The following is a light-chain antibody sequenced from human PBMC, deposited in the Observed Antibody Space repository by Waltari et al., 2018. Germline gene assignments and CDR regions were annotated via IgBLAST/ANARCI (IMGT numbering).Light chain of an antibody. V-gene: IGKV3-11*01. CDR3: QQRSSWLPLT. CDR2: DAS. J-gene: IGKJ4*01. Sequence: EVVLTQSPATLSLSPGERATLSCRPSHNISRYLGWYQQKPGQPPRLLIYDASNRATGVPDRVTGSGSGTDFTLTISSLEPEDLAVYYCQQRSSWLPLTFGGGTKVEIK. CDR1: HNISRY.